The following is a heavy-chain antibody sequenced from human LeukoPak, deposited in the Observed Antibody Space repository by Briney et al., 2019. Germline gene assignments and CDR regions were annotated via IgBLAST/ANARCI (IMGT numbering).Heavy chain of an antibody. Sequence: GASVKVSRKASGYTFTGYYMHWVRQAPGQGLEWMGWINPNSGGTNYAQKSQGRVTMTRDTSISTAYMELSRLRSDDTAVYYCAREMERGYDWFDYWGQGTLVTVSS. J-gene: IGHJ4*02. D-gene: IGHD5-12*01. CDR2: INPNSGGT. CDR3: AREMERGYDWFDY. CDR1: GYTFTGYY. V-gene: IGHV1-2*02.